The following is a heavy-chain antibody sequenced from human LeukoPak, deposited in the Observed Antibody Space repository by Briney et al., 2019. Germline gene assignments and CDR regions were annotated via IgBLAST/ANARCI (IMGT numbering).Heavy chain of an antibody. V-gene: IGHV4-39*07. CDR3: ARDESGWCFY. CDR2: TYYSGTT. Sequence: PSGTLSLPCTVSGGSINTASYYWGWIRQPPGEGPEWIGSTYYSGTTYYNPSLKSRVTISADMSKNQFSLKLSSVTAADTAVYYCARDESGWCFYWGQGTLVTVSS. D-gene: IGHD6-19*01. J-gene: IGHJ4*02. CDR1: GGSINTASYY.